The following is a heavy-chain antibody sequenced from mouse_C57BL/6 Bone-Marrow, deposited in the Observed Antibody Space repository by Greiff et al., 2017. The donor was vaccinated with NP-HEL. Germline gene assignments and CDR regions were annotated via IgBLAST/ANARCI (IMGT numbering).Heavy chain of an antibody. Sequence: VQLQQSGAELARPGASVTLSCTASGYTFTSDGISWVKQRTGQGLEWIGEFYPSSGNTYYNEKFKGKATLTADTSSSTAYMQLNSLTAEDAAVYYGARGGGTGVFCYFDDWGQGTTLTVSS. CDR3: ARGGGTGVFCYFDD. J-gene: IGHJ2*01. V-gene: IGHV1-81*01. CDR2: FYPSSGNT. CDR1: GYTFTSDG. D-gene: IGHD4-1*01.